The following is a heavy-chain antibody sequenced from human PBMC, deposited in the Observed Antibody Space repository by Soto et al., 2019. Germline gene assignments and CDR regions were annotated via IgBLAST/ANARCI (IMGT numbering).Heavy chain of an antibody. CDR2: INHSGST. Sequence: QVQLQQWGAGLLKTSETLSLTCAVYGGSFSGYYWSWIRQPPGKGLEWIGEINHSGSTNYNPSLKSRVTISVDTSKNQFSLKLSSVTAADTAVYYCASFGYCSGGSCYSGNWFDPWGQGTLVTVSS. D-gene: IGHD2-15*01. CDR3: ASFGYCSGGSCYSGNWFDP. J-gene: IGHJ5*02. V-gene: IGHV4-34*01. CDR1: GGSFSGYY.